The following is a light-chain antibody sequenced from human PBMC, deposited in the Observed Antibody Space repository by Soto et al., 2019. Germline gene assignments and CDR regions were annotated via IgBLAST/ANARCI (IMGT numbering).Light chain of an antibody. J-gene: IGKJ1*01. CDR1: QSVSSS. CDR3: QQYNDWWT. V-gene: IGKV3-15*01. CDR2: GAS. Sequence: ERVKTESRATLSMSPGERATLPCRASQSVSSSLAWYQQKRGQAPRLLIYGASTRATGFPARFSGSGSGTEFTLTISSLQSEDFAVYYCQQYNDWWTFGQGTTVDI.